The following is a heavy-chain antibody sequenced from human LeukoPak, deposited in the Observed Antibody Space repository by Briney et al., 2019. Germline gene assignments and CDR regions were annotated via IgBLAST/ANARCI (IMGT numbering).Heavy chain of an antibody. CDR2: INSDGSRT. Sequence: PGGSLRLSCAASGFTFSSYWMHWVRQAPGKGLVWVSHINSDGSRTNFADSVKGRFTISRDNAKNTLYLQMNSLRAEDTAVYYCAKDSSGYSSSWYLINYYYYGMDVWGQGTTVTVSS. CDR3: AKDSSGYSSSWYLINYYYYGMDV. D-gene: IGHD6-13*01. CDR1: GFTFSSYW. V-gene: IGHV3-74*01. J-gene: IGHJ6*02.